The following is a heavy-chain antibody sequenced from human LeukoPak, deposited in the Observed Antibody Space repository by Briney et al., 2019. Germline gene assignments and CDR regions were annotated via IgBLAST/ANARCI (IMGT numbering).Heavy chain of an antibody. Sequence: PGGSLRLSCAACGFAFSSYAMTWLRQAPGKGLEWVSTIHDDGGRSYYADSVKGRFTISRDNSRNTLDLQMHGLRAEDTALYYCARDWRSPGKDTSGSYFAPLDHWGQGTQVTVSS. V-gene: IGHV3-23*01. J-gene: IGHJ4*02. CDR3: ARDWRSPGKDTSGSYFAPLDH. CDR2: IHDDGGRS. D-gene: IGHD3-10*01. CDR1: GFAFSSYA.